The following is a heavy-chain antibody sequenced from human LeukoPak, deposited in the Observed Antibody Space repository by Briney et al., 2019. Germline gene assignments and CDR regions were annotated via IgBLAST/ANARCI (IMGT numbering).Heavy chain of an antibody. J-gene: IGHJ5*02. CDR3: AKLYSSSSSSSWFDP. V-gene: IGHV3-23*01. CDR2: ISGSGGST. CDR1: GFTFSSYA. D-gene: IGHD6-6*01. Sequence: GGSLRLSCAASGFTFSSYAMSWVRQAPGKGLEWVSAISGSGGSTYYADSGKGRFTISRDNSKNTLYLQMNSLRAEDTAVYYCAKLYSSSSSSSWFDPWGQGTLVTVSS.